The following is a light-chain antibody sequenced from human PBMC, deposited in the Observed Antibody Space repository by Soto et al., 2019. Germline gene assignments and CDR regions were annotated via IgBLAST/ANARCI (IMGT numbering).Light chain of an antibody. J-gene: IGKJ1*01. CDR3: QQYGCSPGT. V-gene: IGKV3-20*01. CDR2: GAS. Sequence: EIVLTQSPGTLSLSPGERATLSCRASQSVSSSYLAWYQQKPGQAPRLLIYGASSRATGIPDRFSGSGSGTDFTLTISRLEPEDFAVYYCQQYGCSPGTFGQGTKVE. CDR1: QSVSSSY.